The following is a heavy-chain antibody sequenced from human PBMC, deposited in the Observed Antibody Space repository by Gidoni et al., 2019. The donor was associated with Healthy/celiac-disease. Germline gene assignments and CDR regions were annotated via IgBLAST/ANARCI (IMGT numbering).Heavy chain of an antibody. D-gene: IGHD2-2*02. CDR2: INPSGGST. CDR1: GYTFTSYY. V-gene: IGHV1-46*03. CDR3: ARDLASCSSTSCYNNYYYYMDV. Sequence: QVQLVQSGAEVKKPGASVKVSRKASGYTFTSYYMHWVRQAPGQGLEWMGIINPSGGSTSYAQKFQGRVTMTRDTSTSTVYMELSSLRSEDTAVYYCARDLASCSSTSCYNNYYYYMDVWGKGTTVTVSS. J-gene: IGHJ6*03.